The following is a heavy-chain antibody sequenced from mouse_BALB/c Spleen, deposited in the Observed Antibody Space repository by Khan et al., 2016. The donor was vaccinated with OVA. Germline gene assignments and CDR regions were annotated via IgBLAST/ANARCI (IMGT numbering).Heavy chain of an antibody. CDR3: AKTYYSYDRYFDV. CDR2: INTYTGEP. V-gene: IGHV9-1*02. D-gene: IGHD2-12*01. Sequence: QIQLVQSGPELKKPGETVKISCKASGYTFTNYGMNWVKQAPGKGLKWMGWINTYTGEPTYADDFKGRFAFSLETSASTAYLQINNLKNEDMATYFCAKTYYSYDRYFDVRGAGTTVTVSS. J-gene: IGHJ1*01. CDR1: GYTFTNYG.